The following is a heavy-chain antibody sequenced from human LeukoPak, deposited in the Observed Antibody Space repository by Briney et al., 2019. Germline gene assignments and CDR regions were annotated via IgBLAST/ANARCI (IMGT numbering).Heavy chain of an antibody. J-gene: IGHJ4*02. CDR1: GGSISYSY. D-gene: IGHD4-17*01. V-gene: IGHV4-59*01. CDR2: IYYSGST. CDR3: ASHRGTVTPFEH. Sequence: SETLSLTCTVSGGSISYSYWSWIRQPPEKGLEWIGYIYYSGSTNYNPSLKSRVTISVDTSKNQFSLKPISVTAADTDLYYCASHRGTVTPFEHWGQGTLVTVSS.